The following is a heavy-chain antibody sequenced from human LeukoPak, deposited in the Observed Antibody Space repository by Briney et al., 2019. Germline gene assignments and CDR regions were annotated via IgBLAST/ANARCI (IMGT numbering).Heavy chain of an antibody. CDR2: ISYDGSNK. CDR1: GFTFSSYG. Sequence: GGSLRLSCAASGFTFSSYGMHWVRQAPGKGLEWVAVISYDGSNKYYADSVKGRFTISRDNSKNTLYLQMNSLRAEDTAVYYCAKTGGKGSPFDYWGQGTLVTVSS. D-gene: IGHD3-16*01. J-gene: IGHJ4*02. V-gene: IGHV3-30*18. CDR3: AKTGGKGSPFDY.